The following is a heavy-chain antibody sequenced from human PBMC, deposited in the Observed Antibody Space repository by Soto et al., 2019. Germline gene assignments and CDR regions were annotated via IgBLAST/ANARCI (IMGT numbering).Heavy chain of an antibody. CDR1: GFTFSSYA. CDR2: ISGSGGST. V-gene: IGHV3-23*01. J-gene: IGHJ4*02. CDR3: AKSHAYHGDYGENAIDY. Sequence: GGSLRLSCAASGFTFSSYAMSWVRQAPGKGLEWVSAISGSGGSTYYADSVKGRFTISRDNSKNTLYLQMNSLRAEDTAVYYCAKSHAYHGDYGENAIDYWGQGTLVTVSS. D-gene: IGHD4-17*01.